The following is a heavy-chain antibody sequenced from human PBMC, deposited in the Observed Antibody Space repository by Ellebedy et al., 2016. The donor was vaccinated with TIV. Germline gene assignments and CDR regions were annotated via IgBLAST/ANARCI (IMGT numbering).Heavy chain of an antibody. CDR2: IIPIFGTA. CDR1: GGTFSSYA. V-gene: IGHV1-69*06. CDR3: ARDLYSGSYYPDY. J-gene: IGHJ4*02. D-gene: IGHD1-26*01. Sequence: ASVKVSCKASGGTFSSYAISWVRQAPGQGLEWMGGIIPIFGTAIYAQKFQGRVTMTEDTSTDTAYMELSSLRSEDTAVYYCARDLYSGSYYPDYWGQGTLVTVSS.